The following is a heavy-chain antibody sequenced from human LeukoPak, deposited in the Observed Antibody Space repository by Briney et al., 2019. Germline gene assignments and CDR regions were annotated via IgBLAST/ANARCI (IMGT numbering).Heavy chain of an antibody. J-gene: IGHJ4*02. D-gene: IGHD3-22*01. V-gene: IGHV4-59*01. CDR3: ARGGPGYYLFDY. Sequence: SETLSLTCTVSGGSISSYYWSWIRQPPGKGLEWIGYIYYSGSTNYNPSLKSRVTISVDTSKNQFSLKLSSVTAADTAVYYCARGGPGYYLFDYWGQGTLVTVSS. CDR1: GGSISSYY. CDR2: IYYSGST.